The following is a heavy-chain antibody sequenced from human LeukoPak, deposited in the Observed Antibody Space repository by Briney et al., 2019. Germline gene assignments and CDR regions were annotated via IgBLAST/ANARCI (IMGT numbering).Heavy chain of an antibody. D-gene: IGHD2-21*01. CDR2: INHSGST. CDR1: GFTFSSYS. CDR3: ARDRVIGRPCESLDI. J-gene: IGHJ3*02. V-gene: IGHV4-34*01. Sequence: PGGSLRLSCAASGFTFSSYSMNWVRQPPGKGLEWIGEINHSGSTNYNPSPKSRVTISVDTSKNQFSLKLSSVTAADTAVYYCARDRVIGRPCESLDIWGQGTMVTVSS.